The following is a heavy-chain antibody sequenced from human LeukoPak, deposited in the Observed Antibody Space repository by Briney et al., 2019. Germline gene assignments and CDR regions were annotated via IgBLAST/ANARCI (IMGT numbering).Heavy chain of an antibody. CDR2: IYYNGSA. V-gene: IGHV4-59*12. Sequence: SETLSLTCTVSGGSISSYYWSWIRQPPGKGLEWIGYIYYNGSAYYNPSLKSRVTISVDASKNQFSLRVSSVTAADTAVYYCAKDRPRVIVGPYWGPFDYWGQGTLVTVSS. D-gene: IGHD1-26*01. J-gene: IGHJ4*02. CDR3: AKDRPRVIVGPYWGPFDY. CDR1: GGSISSYY.